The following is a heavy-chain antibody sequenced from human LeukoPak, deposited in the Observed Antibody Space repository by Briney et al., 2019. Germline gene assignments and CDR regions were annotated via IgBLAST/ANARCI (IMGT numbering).Heavy chain of an antibody. CDR3: AGAYGYNYFHY. D-gene: IGHD5-12*01. CDR2: IYTDGST. V-gene: IGHV3-53*01. CDR1: GFTVSSNY. J-gene: IGHJ4*02. Sequence: PGGSLRLSCAASGFTVSSNYMSWVRQAPGKGLEWVSVIYTDGSTYYADSARGRFTISRDNSENTLYLQTNSLRAEDTALYYCAGAYGYNYFHYWGQGTLVTVSS.